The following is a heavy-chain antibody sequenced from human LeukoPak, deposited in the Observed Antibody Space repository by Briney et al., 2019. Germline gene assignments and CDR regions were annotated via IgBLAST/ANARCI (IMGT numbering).Heavy chain of an antibody. CDR3: ARHEASYFYYYMDV. CDR2: VDYGETT. V-gene: IGHV4-39*01. CDR1: SGSISSTTYY. J-gene: IGHJ6*03. Sequence: ASETLSLTCTVSSGSISSTTYYWAWIRQPPGMGLEWIGSVDYGETTYYNPSLESRVTISVDTSKNQFSLRLNSVTAADTAVYYCARHEASYFYYYMDVWGAGTTVIVSS.